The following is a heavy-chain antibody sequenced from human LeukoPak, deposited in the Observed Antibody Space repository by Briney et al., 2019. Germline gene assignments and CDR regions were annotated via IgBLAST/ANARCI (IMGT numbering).Heavy chain of an antibody. J-gene: IGHJ4*02. CDR3: ARGGPAARLITFGGVTDY. CDR2: INAYNGNT. D-gene: IGHD3-16*01. Sequence: ASVKVSCKASGYTFTSYVISWVRQAPGQGLEWMGWINAYNGNTNYAQKLQGRVTMTTDTSTSTAYMELRNLRSDDTAVYYCARGGPAARLITFGGVTDYWGQGTLVTVPS. CDR1: GYTFTSYV. V-gene: IGHV1-18*01.